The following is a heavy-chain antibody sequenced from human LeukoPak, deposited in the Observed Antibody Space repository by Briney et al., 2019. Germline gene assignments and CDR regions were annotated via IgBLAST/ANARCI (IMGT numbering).Heavy chain of an antibody. D-gene: IGHD3-10*01. CDR3: ATDLIHYYASVAKT. J-gene: IGHJ5*02. Sequence: GGSLRLSCAASGFSFSSYSMNWVRQAPGKGLEWVSSITTSSSYIYYADSVKGRFTISRDNAKNSLFLQMNSLRAEDTAVYYCATDLIHYYASVAKTWGQGTLVTVSS. CDR2: ITTSSSYI. V-gene: IGHV3-21*01. CDR1: GFSFSSYS.